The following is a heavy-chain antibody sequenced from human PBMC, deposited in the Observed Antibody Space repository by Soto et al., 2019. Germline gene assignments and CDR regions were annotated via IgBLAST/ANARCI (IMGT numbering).Heavy chain of an antibody. CDR1: GFTFSNYA. V-gene: IGHV3-23*01. CDR2: INTSGGNT. Sequence: GGSLRLSCAASGFTFSNYAMSWVRQAPGKGLEWVSTINTSGGNTYYADSVKGRFTISRDNSKNTLYLQVDSLRAEDTAVYYYAKRGQVAVGTRYFDYWGQGTLVTVSS. D-gene: IGHD6-13*01. CDR3: AKRGQVAVGTRYFDY. J-gene: IGHJ4*02.